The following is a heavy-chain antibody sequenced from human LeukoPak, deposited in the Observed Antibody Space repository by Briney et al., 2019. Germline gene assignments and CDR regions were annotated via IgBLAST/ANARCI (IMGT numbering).Heavy chain of an antibody. Sequence: GGSLRLSCAASGFTDSSNYMSWVRQAPGKGLEWVSVIYSGGSTYYADSVKGRFTISRDNSKNALYLQMNRLRAEDTAVYYCARDPGGDYYYYGMDVWGQGTTVTVSS. CDR3: ARDPGGDYYYYGMDV. CDR2: IYSGGST. D-gene: IGHD4-17*01. V-gene: IGHV3-66*02. J-gene: IGHJ6*02. CDR1: GFTDSSNY.